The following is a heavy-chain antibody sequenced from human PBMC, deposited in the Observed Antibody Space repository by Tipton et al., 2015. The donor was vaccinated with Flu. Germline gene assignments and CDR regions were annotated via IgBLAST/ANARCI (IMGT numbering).Heavy chain of an antibody. CDR3: AKVIPEKVAGLDY. Sequence: SLRLSCAASGFTFNTDAMSWVRQAPGKGLEWVSGLRGSGSNTYYADSVKGRFTISRDNYKNTLYLQMNSVRADDTAVYYCAKVIPEKVAGLDYWGQGTLVTVSS. V-gene: IGHV3-23*01. CDR2: LRGSGSNT. D-gene: IGHD6-19*01. CDR1: GFTFNTDA. J-gene: IGHJ4*02.